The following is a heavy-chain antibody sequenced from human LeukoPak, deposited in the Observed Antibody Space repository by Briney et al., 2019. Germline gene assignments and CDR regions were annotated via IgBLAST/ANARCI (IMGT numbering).Heavy chain of an antibody. D-gene: IGHD3-3*01. CDR1: GGSFSGYY. Sequence: TSETLSLTCAVYGGSFSGYYWSWIRQPPGKGLEWIGEINHSGSTNYNPSLKSRVTISVDTSKNQFSLKLSSVTAADTAVYYCASQMARGCDFWSGYFTGGNYGMDVWGQGTTVTVSS. CDR2: INHSGST. V-gene: IGHV4-34*01. J-gene: IGHJ6*02. CDR3: ASQMARGCDFWSGYFTGGNYGMDV.